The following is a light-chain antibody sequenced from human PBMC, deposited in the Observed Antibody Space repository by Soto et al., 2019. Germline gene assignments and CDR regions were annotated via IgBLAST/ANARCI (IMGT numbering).Light chain of an antibody. J-gene: IGKJ5*01. CDR2: DAS. V-gene: IGKV1-13*02. CDR3: QQFNGDPS. CDR1: QGVGRA. Sequence: ALPLTQSPSSLSASVGDRVIITCRASQGVGRALAWYQQKPGKSPKLLIYDASILETGAPARFSGSGSGTDFTLTISTLQPEDFATYYCQQFNGDPSFGQGTRLDIK.